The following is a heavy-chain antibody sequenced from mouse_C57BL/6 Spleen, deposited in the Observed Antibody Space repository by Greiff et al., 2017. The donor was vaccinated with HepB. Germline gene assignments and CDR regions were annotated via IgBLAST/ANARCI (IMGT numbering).Heavy chain of an antibody. CDR3: AREEDYYGSSPSYWYFDV. Sequence: DVMLVESGGGLVKPGGSLKLSCAASGFTFSSYAMSWVRQTPEKRLEWVATISDGGSYTYYPDNVKGRFTISRDNAKNNLYLQMSHLKSEDTAMYYCAREEDYYGSSPSYWYFDVWGTGTTVTVSS. J-gene: IGHJ1*03. V-gene: IGHV5-4*01. CDR1: GFTFSSYA. CDR2: ISDGGSYT. D-gene: IGHD1-1*01.